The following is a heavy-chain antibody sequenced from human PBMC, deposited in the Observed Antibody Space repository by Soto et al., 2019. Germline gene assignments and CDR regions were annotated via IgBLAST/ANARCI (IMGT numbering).Heavy chain of an antibody. D-gene: IGHD3-22*01. CDR3: ARYRYSDSLKEYYFDY. CDR2: LYYTGST. J-gene: IGHJ4*02. CDR1: GGSINSGDYY. V-gene: IGHV4-30-4*01. Sequence: QVQLQESGPGLVKPSQTLSLTCTVSGGSINSGDYYWSWIRQPPGKGLEWIGNLYYTGSTYYNPSLKSRVTISVDTSKTQFSLMVTSVTAADTAVYYCARYRYSDSLKEYYFDYWGQGTLVTVSS.